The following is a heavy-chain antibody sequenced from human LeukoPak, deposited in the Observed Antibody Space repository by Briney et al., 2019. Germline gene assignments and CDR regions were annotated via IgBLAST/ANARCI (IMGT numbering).Heavy chain of an antibody. CDR3: ARDYQWWTHFDY. V-gene: IGHV3-30-3*01. Sequence: PGGSLRLSCAASVFTLSIYAIHWVRHARGKGLEGVAVISYDGNHKYDADSVKGRFTISRDNSKNTLYLQMSSLRAEDTAVYYCARDYQWWTHFDYWGQGTLVTVSS. CDR2: ISYDGNHK. J-gene: IGHJ4*02. D-gene: IGHD2-15*01. CDR1: VFTLSIYA.